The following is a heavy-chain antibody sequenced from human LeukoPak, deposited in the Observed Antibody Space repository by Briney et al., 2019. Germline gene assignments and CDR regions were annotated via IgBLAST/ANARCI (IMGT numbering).Heavy chain of an antibody. CDR1: GGSISSYY. D-gene: IGHD2-15*01. Sequence: SETLSLTCTVSGGSISSYYWSWIRQPPGEGLEWIGYIYYSGSTNYNPSLKSRVTISVDTSKNQFSLKLSSVTAADTAVYYCARHRWLLPELPDYFDYWGQGTLVTVSS. CDR2: IYYSGST. CDR3: ARHRWLLPELPDYFDY. J-gene: IGHJ4*02. V-gene: IGHV4-59*08.